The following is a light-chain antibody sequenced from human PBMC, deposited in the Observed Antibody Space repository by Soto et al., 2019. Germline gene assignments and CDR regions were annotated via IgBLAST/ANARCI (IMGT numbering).Light chain of an antibody. Sequence: EIVLTQSSATLSVSPGEIATLSCRASQSVRSNLAWYQQKPGQGPRLLIFGASTRATNIPARFSGSGSGTEFTLTISSLQSEDFAVYYCQQYINWPPLTFGGGTKVDIK. CDR1: QSVRSN. CDR3: QQYINWPPLT. J-gene: IGKJ4*01. V-gene: IGKV3-15*01. CDR2: GAS.